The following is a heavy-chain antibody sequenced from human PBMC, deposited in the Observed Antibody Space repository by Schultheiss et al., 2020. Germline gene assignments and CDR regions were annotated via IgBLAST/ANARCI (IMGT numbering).Heavy chain of an antibody. CDR3: EATTETYYYYGMDV. Sequence: GGSLRLSCAASGFTFSSYAMHWVRQAPGKGLEWVAVISYDGSNKYYADSVKGRFTISRDNSKNTLYLQMNSLRAEDTAVYYCEATTETYYYYGMDVWGQGTMVTVSS. CDR1: GFTFSSYA. J-gene: IGHJ6*02. V-gene: IGHV3-30*14. D-gene: IGHD1-1*01. CDR2: ISYDGSNK.